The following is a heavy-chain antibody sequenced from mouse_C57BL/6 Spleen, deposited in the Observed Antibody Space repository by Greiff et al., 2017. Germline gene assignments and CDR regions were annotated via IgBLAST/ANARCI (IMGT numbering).Heavy chain of an antibody. CDR3: TDCGNYEGFAY. CDR1: GFTFSSYA. D-gene: IGHD2-1*01. CDR2: ISSGGDYI. V-gene: IGHV5-9-1*02. Sequence: EVKVVESGAGLVKPGGSLKLSCAASGFTFSSYAMSWVRQTPEKRLEWVAYISSGGDYIYYADTVKGRFTLSRDNARNTLYLQMSSLKSEDTAMYYCTDCGNYEGFAYWGQGTLVTVSA. J-gene: IGHJ3*01.